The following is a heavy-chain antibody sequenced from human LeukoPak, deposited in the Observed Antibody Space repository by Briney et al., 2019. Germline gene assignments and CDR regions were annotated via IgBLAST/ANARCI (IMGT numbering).Heavy chain of an antibody. Sequence: PGGSLRLSCAASGFTFSSYAMSWVRQAPGKGLESVLAISGSGGRTYYADSVKGRFTISRDNSKNTLYLQMNSLRAEDTAVYYCAKEENYYDSSGYRHNAYWGQGTLVTVSS. V-gene: IGHV3-23*01. CDR2: ISGSGGRT. CDR3: AKEENYYDSSGYRHNAY. J-gene: IGHJ4*02. CDR1: GFTFSSYA. D-gene: IGHD3-22*01.